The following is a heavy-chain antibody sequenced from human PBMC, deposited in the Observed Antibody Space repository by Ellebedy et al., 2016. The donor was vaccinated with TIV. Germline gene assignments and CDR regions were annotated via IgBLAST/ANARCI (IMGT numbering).Heavy chain of an antibody. Sequence: GESLKISCAASGFSFSSYAMSWVRQAPGKGLEWVSGISGSGGSTHNADSVKGRFTISRDNSKNTLYLQMSSLRAEDTAVYYCVKGGSGSYHYYYGMDVWGQGTTVTVSS. V-gene: IGHV3-23*01. D-gene: IGHD3-10*01. CDR1: GFSFSSYA. CDR3: VKGGSGSYHYYYGMDV. J-gene: IGHJ6*02. CDR2: ISGSGGST.